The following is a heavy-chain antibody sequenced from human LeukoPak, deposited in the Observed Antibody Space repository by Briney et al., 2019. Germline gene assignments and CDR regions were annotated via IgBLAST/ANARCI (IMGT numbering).Heavy chain of an antibody. CDR3: ARLSGTQPIDY. Sequence: SQTLSLTCTVSGGSISSGGHYWSWIRQHPGKGLEWIGYIYNSGGTYYNPSLKSRVTISVDTSKNQFSLKLSSVTAADTAVYYCARLSGTQPIDYWGQGTLVTVSS. J-gene: IGHJ4*02. D-gene: IGHD1-26*01. V-gene: IGHV4-31*03. CDR1: GGSISSGGHY. CDR2: IYNSGGT.